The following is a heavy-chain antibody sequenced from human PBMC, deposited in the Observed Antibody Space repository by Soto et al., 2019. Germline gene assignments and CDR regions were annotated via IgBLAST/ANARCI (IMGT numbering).Heavy chain of an antibody. Sequence: QVQLVQSGAEVKKPGASVKVSCKASGYPFSSFAMHWVRQAPGQRLEWMGWINAGNDNTKYSQKFQGRVTITRDTSANTVYMELSSLRSEDTSVYYCARGGGSFPYFDSWGQGTVVIVSS. CDR1: GYPFSSFA. J-gene: IGHJ4*02. CDR3: ARGGGSFPYFDS. CDR2: INAGNDNT. D-gene: IGHD1-26*01. V-gene: IGHV1-3*01.